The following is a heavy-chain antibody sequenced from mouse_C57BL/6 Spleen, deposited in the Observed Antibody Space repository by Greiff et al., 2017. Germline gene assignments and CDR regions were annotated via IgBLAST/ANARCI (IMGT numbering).Heavy chain of an antibody. V-gene: IGHV5-4*01. Sequence: EVKLVESGGGLVKPGGSLKLSCAASGFTFSSYAMSWVRQTPVKRLEWVATISDGGSYTYYPDNVKGRFTISRDNAKNNLYLQMSHLKSEDTAMYYCARDRGYYFDYWGQGTTLTVSS. CDR1: GFTFSSYA. CDR2: ISDGGSYT. J-gene: IGHJ2*01. CDR3: ARDRGYYFDY. D-gene: IGHD3-1*01.